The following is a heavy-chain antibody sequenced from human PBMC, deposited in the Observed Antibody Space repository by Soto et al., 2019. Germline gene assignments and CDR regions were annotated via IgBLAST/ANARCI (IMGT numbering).Heavy chain of an antibody. V-gene: IGHV1-69*01. Sequence: QVQLVQSGADVKKPGSSVKVSCKASGGSFGSSAISWVRQAPAQGLEWMGEIIPVIDKANYAQNFQGRLTITADEHTGTVFMVLSSLRSEDTAAYFCARLRRDWGDAFDLWGLGTFVSVSS. CDR3: ARLRRDWGDAFDL. D-gene: IGHD3-16*01. CDR2: IIPVIDKA. CDR1: GGSFGSSA. J-gene: IGHJ3*01.